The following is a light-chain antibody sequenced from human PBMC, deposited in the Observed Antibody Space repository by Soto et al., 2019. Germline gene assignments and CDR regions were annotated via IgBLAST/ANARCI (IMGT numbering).Light chain of an antibody. CDR3: CSYTSSSTPWV. V-gene: IGLV2-14*03. Sequence: QSALTQHASVSGSPGKSITISCTGTSSDFGGYNYVSWYQQHPGKATKLMIYDVSDRPSGVSNRFSASKSGNTASLTISGLQAEDEADYYCCSYTSSSTPWVFGTGTKVTVL. CDR1: SSDFGGYNY. CDR2: DVS. J-gene: IGLJ1*01.